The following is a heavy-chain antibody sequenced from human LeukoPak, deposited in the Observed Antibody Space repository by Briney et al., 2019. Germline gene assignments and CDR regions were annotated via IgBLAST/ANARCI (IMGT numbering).Heavy chain of an antibody. CDR3: ARDQPNYYGSGSYYMPLGY. CDR2: INPRGGST. Sequence: ASAKVSCKASGYTFSSYYMHWVRQAPGQGLEWMGIINPRGGSTSYAQKFQGRVTMTRDTSTSTVYMELSSLRSEDTAVYYCARDQPNYYGSGSYYMPLGYWGQGTLVTVSS. D-gene: IGHD3-10*01. V-gene: IGHV1-46*03. J-gene: IGHJ4*02. CDR1: GYTFSSYY.